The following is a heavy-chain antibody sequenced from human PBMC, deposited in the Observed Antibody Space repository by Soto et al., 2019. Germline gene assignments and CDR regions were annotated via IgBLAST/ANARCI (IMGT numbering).Heavy chain of an antibody. V-gene: IGHV4-31*11. CDR2: IYYSGRT. Sequence: QVQLQESGPGLVKPSQTLSLTCAFSGGSISSIGYYGSWIRQSPGKGLEWIGYIYYSGRTSYTPSLKSRVTISADTSQNQFSLKLSTVTVADTAVYYCARGYSNGYLGNWFDPWGQGTLVTVSS. CDR1: GGSISSIGYY. D-gene: IGHD3-22*01. CDR3: ARGYSNGYLGNWFDP. J-gene: IGHJ5*02.